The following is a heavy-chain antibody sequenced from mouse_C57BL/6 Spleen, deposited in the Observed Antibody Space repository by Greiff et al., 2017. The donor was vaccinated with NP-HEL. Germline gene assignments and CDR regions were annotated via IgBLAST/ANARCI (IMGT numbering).Heavy chain of an antibody. CDR1: GYTFTSYW. J-gene: IGHJ1*03. V-gene: IGHV1-64*01. Sequence: VQLQQPGAELVKPGASVKLSCKASGYTFTSYWMHWVKQRPGQGLEWIGMIHPNSGSTNYNEKFKSKATLTVDKSSSTAYMQLSSLTSEDSAVYYCAPTGITTVVAPSFDVWGTGTTVTVSS. D-gene: IGHD1-1*01. CDR3: APTGITTVVAPSFDV. CDR2: IHPNSGST.